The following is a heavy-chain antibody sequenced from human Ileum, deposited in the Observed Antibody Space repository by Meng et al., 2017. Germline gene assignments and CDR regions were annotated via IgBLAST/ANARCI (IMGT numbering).Heavy chain of an antibody. Sequence: QGLLQESGPGLVKPSGTLSLTCDVSSGSITSDTYWSWVRLPPGKGLEWIGQISHSGSTFYNPSLKSRVTMSVDKSKSQFSLMLTSVTAADTAVYYCARHGGYYQGFWGQGTLVTVSS. J-gene: IGHJ4*02. CDR2: ISHSGST. D-gene: IGHD4-23*01. CDR1: SGSITSDTY. CDR3: ARHGGYYQGF. V-gene: IGHV4-4*02.